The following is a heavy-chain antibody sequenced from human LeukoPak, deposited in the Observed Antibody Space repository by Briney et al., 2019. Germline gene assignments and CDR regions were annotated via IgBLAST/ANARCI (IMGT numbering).Heavy chain of an antibody. J-gene: IGHJ4*02. D-gene: IGHD3-9*01. Sequence: ASVKVSCKASGYTFTGYYMHWVRQAPGQGLEWMGWINPNSGGTNYAQKFRGRVTMTRDTSISTAYMELSRLRSDDTAVYYCAREMSGFDSPYFDYWGQGTLVTVSS. CDR3: AREMSGFDSPYFDY. V-gene: IGHV1-2*02. CDR2: INPNSGGT. CDR1: GYTFTGYY.